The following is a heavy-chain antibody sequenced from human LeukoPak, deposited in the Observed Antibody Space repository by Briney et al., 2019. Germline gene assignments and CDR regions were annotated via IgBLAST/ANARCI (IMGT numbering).Heavy chain of an antibody. CDR3: ASGLSSLFSFGAALDYYMDV. CDR1: GDTFTGYY. V-gene: IGHV1-2*02. D-gene: IGHD5-18*01. Sequence: ASVKGSCKASGDTFTGYYMHWVRQAPGQGLEWMGLINPNSGGTNYAQKFQGRVTMTRDTSISTAYMELSRLRSDDTAVYYCASGLSSLFSFGAALDYYMDVWGKGTPVTVSS. J-gene: IGHJ6*03. CDR2: INPNSGGT.